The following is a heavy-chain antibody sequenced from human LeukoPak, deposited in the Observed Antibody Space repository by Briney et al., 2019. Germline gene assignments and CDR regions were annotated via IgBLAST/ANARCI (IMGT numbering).Heavy chain of an antibody. J-gene: IGHJ4*02. CDR3: ARVTMVRVVLIYYFDY. Sequence: SETLSHTCAVSSGSISGYYWSWSRQPPGRGVEWIGNLFHTRGAWYKSSLKSRVTTSVDTSKNEFSLKLSSVTAADTAVYYCARVTMVRVVLIYYFDYWGQGTLVTVSS. D-gene: IGHD3-10*01. CDR1: SGSISGYY. V-gene: IGHV4-59*12. CDR2: LFHTRGA.